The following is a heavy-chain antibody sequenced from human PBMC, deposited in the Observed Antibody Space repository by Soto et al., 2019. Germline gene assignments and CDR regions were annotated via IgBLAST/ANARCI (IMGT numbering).Heavy chain of an antibody. CDR1: GFIFTNYA. Sequence: GSLRPSCAASGFIFTNYAMNWVRQAPGKGLEWVSVIGGRGNSAYYADSVQGRFTNSRDNSKNTLSLQMSSLTADDTAIYYCVREGRGSFDFWGRGTMVTVSS. J-gene: IGHJ3*01. CDR3: VREGRGSFDF. D-gene: IGHD5-12*01. CDR2: IGGRGNSA. V-gene: IGHV3-23*01.